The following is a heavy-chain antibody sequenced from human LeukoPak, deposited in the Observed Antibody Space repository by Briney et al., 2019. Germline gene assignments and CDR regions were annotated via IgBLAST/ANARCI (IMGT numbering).Heavy chain of an antibody. V-gene: IGHV3-7*03. CDR1: GFTFSSYW. Sequence: PGGSLRLSCAASGFTFSSYWMSWVRQAPGKGLEWVANTKQDGSEMYYVDSVKGRFTISRDNAKTSLYLQMNSLRAEDTAVYYCARGLGYNIYWGQGTLVTVSS. D-gene: IGHD1-14*01. CDR2: TKQDGSEM. J-gene: IGHJ4*02. CDR3: ARGLGYNIY.